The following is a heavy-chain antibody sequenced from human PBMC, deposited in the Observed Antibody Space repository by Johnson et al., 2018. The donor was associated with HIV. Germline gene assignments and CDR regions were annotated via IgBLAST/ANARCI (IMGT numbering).Heavy chain of an antibody. CDR2: IRYDGSSR. V-gene: IGHV3-30*02. CDR3: VKGDEVVAATSGFDI. Sequence: QVQLMESGGGVVQPGGSLRLSCAASGFTFSKYGMHWVRQAPGTGLDWVAFIRYDGSSRYYANSVKGRFTISRDNSKSTLYLQMNSLRPEDTAVYYCVKGDEVVAATSGFDIWGQGIMVIVSS. D-gene: IGHD2-15*01. CDR1: GFTFSKYG. J-gene: IGHJ3*02.